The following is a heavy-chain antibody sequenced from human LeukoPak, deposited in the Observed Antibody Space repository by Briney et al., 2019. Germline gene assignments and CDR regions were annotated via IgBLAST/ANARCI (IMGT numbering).Heavy chain of an antibody. D-gene: IGHD4-17*01. Sequence: PSETLSLTCAVYGGSFSGYYWSWIRQPPGKGLEWIGEINHSGSTNYNPSLKSRVTISVDTSKNQFSLKLSSVTAADTAVYYCARVKTTVTKGAFDIWGQGTMVTVS. CDR3: ARVKTTVTKGAFDI. CDR2: INHSGST. V-gene: IGHV4-34*01. CDR1: GGSFSGYY. J-gene: IGHJ3*02.